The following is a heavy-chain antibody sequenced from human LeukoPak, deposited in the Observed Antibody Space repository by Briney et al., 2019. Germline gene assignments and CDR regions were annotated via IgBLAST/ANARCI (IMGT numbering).Heavy chain of an antibody. D-gene: IGHD3-3*01. CDR2: IYSGGST. CDR1: GFTVSSNY. V-gene: IGHV3-66*01. J-gene: IGHJ6*03. CDR3: TTERTIFGVVMGPREDMDV. Sequence: GGPLRLSCAASGFTVSSNYMSWVRQAPGKGLEWVSVIYSGGSTYYADSVKGRFTISRDNSKNTLYLQMNSLKTEDTAVYYCTTERTIFGVVMGPREDMDVWGKGTTVTVSS.